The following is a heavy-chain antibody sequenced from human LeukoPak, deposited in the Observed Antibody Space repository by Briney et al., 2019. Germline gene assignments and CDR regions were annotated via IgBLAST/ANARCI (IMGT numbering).Heavy chain of an antibody. J-gene: IGHJ3*02. D-gene: IGHD3-10*02. CDR3: AKCSASYYNDAFDI. V-gene: IGHV3-23*01. CDR2: ISGGAGKT. CDR1: GFTFNNCA. Sequence: GGSLRLSCAASGFTFNNCAMNWVRQAPGKGLEWVSFISGGAGKTFYSDSVKGRFTISRDNSKNTLYLQMNSLTAEDTAIYYCAKCSASYYNDAFDIWGRGTMVTVSS.